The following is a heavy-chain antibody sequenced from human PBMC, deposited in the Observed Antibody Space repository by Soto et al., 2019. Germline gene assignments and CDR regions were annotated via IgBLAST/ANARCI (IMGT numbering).Heavy chain of an antibody. CDR3: ATPSSGWENWFDP. D-gene: IGHD6-19*01. V-gene: IGHV3-48*02. J-gene: IGHJ5*02. Sequence: EVQLVESGGGLVQPGGSLRLSCAASGFTFNSYSMNWVRQAPGKGLEWVSYISSSSTTKYYTDSVKGRFTISRDNAKSSLYLQMNSMRDADTAVYYCATPSSGWENWFDPWGQGTLVTVSS. CDR1: GFTFNSYS. CDR2: ISSSSTTK.